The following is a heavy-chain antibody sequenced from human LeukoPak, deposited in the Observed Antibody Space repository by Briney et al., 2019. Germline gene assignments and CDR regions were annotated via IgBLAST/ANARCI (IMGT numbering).Heavy chain of an antibody. V-gene: IGHV3-30-3*01. Sequence: GGSLRLSCAASGFTFSSYAMHWVRQAPGKGLEWEAVISYDGSNKYYADSVKGRFTISRDNSKNTLYLQMNSLRAEDTAVYYCARGGVYCSSTSCYEKVDYWGQGTLVTVSP. CDR3: ARGGVYCSSTSCYEKVDY. J-gene: IGHJ4*02. D-gene: IGHD2-2*01. CDR1: GFTFSSYA. CDR2: ISYDGSNK.